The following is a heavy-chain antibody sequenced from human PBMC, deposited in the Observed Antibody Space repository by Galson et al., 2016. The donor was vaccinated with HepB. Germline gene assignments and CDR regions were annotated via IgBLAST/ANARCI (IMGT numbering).Heavy chain of an antibody. D-gene: IGHD2-8*01. CDR2: IVPILETT. CDR1: GGTFSDNA. J-gene: IGHJ4*02. CDR3: AREEMVGTEHFNFCY. Sequence: SVKVSCKASGGTFSDNAINWVRQAPGQGLEWLGGIVPILETTFYAQKFQGRVTSTADESTNTAYLELRSLRSEDAAVYYCAREEMVGTEHFNFCYWGQGTLVTVSS. V-gene: IGHV1-69*13.